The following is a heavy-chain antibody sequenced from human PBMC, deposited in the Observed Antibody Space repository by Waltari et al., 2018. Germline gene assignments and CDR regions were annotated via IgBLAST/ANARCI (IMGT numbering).Heavy chain of an antibody. CDR3: AKDAFGNTNLDL. J-gene: IGHJ4*02. CDR2: IWFDGSDK. Sequence: QVQLVESGGGVVQPGESLRLSCAASGFTFITYGMHWVRQAPGKGLEWVALIWFDGSDKFYADSVRGRFTISRDNSKRTLHLDMNDLKVDDTAIYYCAKDAFGNTNLDLWGQGTLVTVSS. D-gene: IGHD3-10*01. CDR1: GFTFITYG. V-gene: IGHV3-30*02.